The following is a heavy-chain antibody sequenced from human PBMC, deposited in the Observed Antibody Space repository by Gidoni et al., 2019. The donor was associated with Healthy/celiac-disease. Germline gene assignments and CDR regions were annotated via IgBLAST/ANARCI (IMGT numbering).Heavy chain of an antibody. CDR2: ISYDGSNN. D-gene: IGHD4-17*01. J-gene: IGHJ5*02. CDR3: ARCVTVTTFDP. V-gene: IGHV3-30*04. CDR1: GFTFSSSA. Sequence: QVQLGESGGGVVQPGRSLRLSCAASGFTFSSSARHWVSQAPGKGLGWVSVISYDGSNNYYAYNSQNTLYLQMHSLRAEDTAVYSCARCVTVTTFDPWGQGTLVTVSS.